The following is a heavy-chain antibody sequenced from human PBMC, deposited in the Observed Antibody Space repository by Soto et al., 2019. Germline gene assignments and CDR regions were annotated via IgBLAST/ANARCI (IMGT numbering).Heavy chain of an antibody. Sequence: EVQLLESGGGLVQPGGSLRLSCAASGFTFSSYAMSWVRQAPGKGLEWVSAISGSGGSTYYADSVKGRFTISRDNSKNTLYLQMNSLRAEDTAVYYCAKQPVAGANYYYYYMDVWSKGTTVTVSS. CDR2: ISGSGGST. V-gene: IGHV3-23*01. CDR3: AKQPVAGANYYYYYMDV. CDR1: GFTFSSYA. J-gene: IGHJ6*03. D-gene: IGHD6-19*01.